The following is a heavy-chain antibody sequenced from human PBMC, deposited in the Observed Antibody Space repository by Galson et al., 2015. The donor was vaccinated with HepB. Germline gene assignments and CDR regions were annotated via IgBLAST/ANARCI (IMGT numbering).Heavy chain of an antibody. Sequence: SLRLSCAASGFTFDDYAMHWVRQAPGKGLEWVSGISWNSGSIGYADSVKGRFTISRDNSKNTLYLQMNSLRAEDTAVYYCARETKVVVVEDGAFDIWGQGTMVTVSS. J-gene: IGHJ3*02. D-gene: IGHD2-15*01. V-gene: IGHV3-9*01. CDR3: ARETKVVVVEDGAFDI. CDR2: ISWNSGSI. CDR1: GFTFDDYA.